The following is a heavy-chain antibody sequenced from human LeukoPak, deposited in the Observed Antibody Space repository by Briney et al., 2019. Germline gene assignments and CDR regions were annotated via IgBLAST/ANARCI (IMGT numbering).Heavy chain of an antibody. CDR2: IYSGGST. CDR3: ARDYSPMTTVSRTYYFFHLDV. J-gene: IGHJ6*03. D-gene: IGHD4-11*01. Sequence: GGSLRLSCAASGFTVSSNYMSWVRQAPGKGLEWVSVIYSGGSTYYADSVKGRFTISRDNSKSTLYLHMNSLRAEDTAVYYCARDYSPMTTVSRTYYFFHLDVWGEGTTVTVSS. V-gene: IGHV3-53*05. CDR1: GFTVSSNY.